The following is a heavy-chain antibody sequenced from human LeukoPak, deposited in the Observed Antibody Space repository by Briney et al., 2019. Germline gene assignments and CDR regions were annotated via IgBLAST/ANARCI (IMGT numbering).Heavy chain of an antibody. V-gene: IGHV3-23*01. CDR2: ISIDVDKT. Sequence: GGSLRLSCEASGFTFSSSAMTWVRQAPGKGLEWASSISIDVDKTYYADSVKGRVTISRDNSKTTLYLQMNSLRAEDTTVYYCAKFSRSYCSSTRCSKYFDYWGQGTLVTVSS. CDR1: GFTFSSSA. J-gene: IGHJ4*02. CDR3: AKFSRSYCSSTRCSKYFDY. D-gene: IGHD2-2*01.